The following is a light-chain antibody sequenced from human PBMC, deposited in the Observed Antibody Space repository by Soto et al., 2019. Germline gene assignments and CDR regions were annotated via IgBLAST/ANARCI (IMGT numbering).Light chain of an antibody. J-gene: IGLJ3*02. CDR3: AAWDDSLNGWV. Sequence: QSVLTQPPSASGTPGQRVTISCSGSSCNIGSNTVNWYQQLPGTAPKLIIYSNNQRPSGVPDRFSGSKSGTSASLAISGLQSEDEADYYCAAWDDSLNGWVFGGGTKLTVL. CDR1: SCNIGSNT. CDR2: SNN. V-gene: IGLV1-44*01.